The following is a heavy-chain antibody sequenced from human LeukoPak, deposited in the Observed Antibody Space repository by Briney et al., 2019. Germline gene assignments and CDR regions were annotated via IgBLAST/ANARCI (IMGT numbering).Heavy chain of an antibody. V-gene: IGHV4-4*07. CDR1: GGSISSYY. Sequence: SETLSLTCTVSGGSISSYYWSWIRQPAGKGLEWIGRIYTSGSTNYNPSLKSRVTISVDTSKNQFSMKLSSVTAADTAVYYCASFVYSGSYYYYYYDMDVWGKGTTVTVPS. D-gene: IGHD1-26*01. CDR3: ASFVYSGSYYYYYYDMDV. CDR2: IYTSGST. J-gene: IGHJ6*03.